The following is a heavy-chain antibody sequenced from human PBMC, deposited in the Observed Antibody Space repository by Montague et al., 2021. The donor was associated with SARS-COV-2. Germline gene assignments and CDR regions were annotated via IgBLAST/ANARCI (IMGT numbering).Heavy chain of an antibody. CDR2: IWYDGSNK. Sequence: SLRLSCAASGFTFSSYGMHWVRQAPGTGLEWVAVIWYDGSNKYYADSVKGRFTISRDNSTNTLYLQMNSLRAEDTAVYYCARDGDVGATTGWDYWGQGTLVTVSS. D-gene: IGHD1-26*01. CDR3: ARDGDVGATTGWDY. J-gene: IGHJ4*02. CDR1: GFTFSSYG. V-gene: IGHV3-33*01.